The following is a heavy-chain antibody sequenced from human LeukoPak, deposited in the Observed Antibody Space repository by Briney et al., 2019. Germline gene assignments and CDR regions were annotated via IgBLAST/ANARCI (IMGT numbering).Heavy chain of an antibody. J-gene: IGHJ4*02. D-gene: IGHD3-3*01. CDR1: GYTFTSYY. V-gene: IGHV1-46*01. Sequence: ASVKVSCKASGYTFTSYYMHWVRQAPGQGLEWMGIINPSGGSTSYAQKFQGRATMTRDTSTSTVYMELSSLRSEDTAVYYCARASARFGVVIAFDYWGQGTLVTVSS. CDR3: ARASARFGVVIAFDY. CDR2: INPSGGST.